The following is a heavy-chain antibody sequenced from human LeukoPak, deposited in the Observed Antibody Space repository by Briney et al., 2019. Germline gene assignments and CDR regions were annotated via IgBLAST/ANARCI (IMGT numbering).Heavy chain of an antibody. CDR3: ARGRVVVINPPGGY. Sequence: PGGSLRLSCAASGFTFSSYAMHWVRQAPGKGLEWVAAISYDGSNKYYADSVKGRFTISRDNSKNTLYLQMSSLRAEDTAVYYCARGRVVVINPPGGYWGQGTLVTVSS. CDR1: GFTFSSYA. CDR2: ISYDGSNK. J-gene: IGHJ4*02. V-gene: IGHV3-30-3*01. D-gene: IGHD3-22*01.